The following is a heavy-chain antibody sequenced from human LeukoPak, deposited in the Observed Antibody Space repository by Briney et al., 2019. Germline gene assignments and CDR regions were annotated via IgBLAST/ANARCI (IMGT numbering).Heavy chain of an antibody. CDR1: GFTFSSYA. CDR3: ARGRSSSPRIDY. V-gene: IGHV3-30*01. CDR2: ISYDGSNK. J-gene: IGHJ4*02. D-gene: IGHD6-6*01. Sequence: PGGSLRLSCAASGFTFSSYAMHWVRQAPGKGLEWVAVISYDGSNKYYADSVKGRFTISRDNSKNTLYLQMNSLRAEDTAVYYCARGRSSSPRIDYWGQGTLVTVSS.